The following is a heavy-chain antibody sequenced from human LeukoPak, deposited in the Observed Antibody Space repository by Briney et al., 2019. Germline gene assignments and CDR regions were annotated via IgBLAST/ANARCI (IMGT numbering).Heavy chain of an antibody. V-gene: IGHV1-69*04. CDR2: IIPIFGIA. CDR1: GGTFSSYA. J-gene: IGHJ4*02. CDR3: ARSGYSYGSRHYYFDY. Sequence: GASVKVSCKASGGTFSSYAISWVRQAPGQGLEWTGRIIPIFGIANYAQKSQGRVTITADKSTSTAYMELSSLRSEDTAVYYCARSGYSYGSRHYYFDYWGQGTLVTVSS. D-gene: IGHD5-18*01.